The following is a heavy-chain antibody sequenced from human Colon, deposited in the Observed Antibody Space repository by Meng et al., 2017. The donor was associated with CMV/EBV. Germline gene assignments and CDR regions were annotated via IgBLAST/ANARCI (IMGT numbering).Heavy chain of an antibody. CDR1: GGSISSSSYY. J-gene: IGHJ4*02. V-gene: IGHV4-39*07. Sequence: GSLRLSCTVSGGSISSSSYYWGWIRQPPGKGLEWIGSIYYSGSTYYNPSLKSRVTISVDTSKNQFSLKLSSVTAADTAVYYCAREPISPIAALDYWGQGTLVTVSS. CDR3: AREPISPIAALDY. CDR2: IYYSGST. D-gene: IGHD6-13*01.